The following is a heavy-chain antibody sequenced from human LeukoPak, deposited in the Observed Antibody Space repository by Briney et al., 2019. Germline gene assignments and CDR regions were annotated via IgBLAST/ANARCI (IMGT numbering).Heavy chain of an antibody. CDR1: GFTFSSYA. J-gene: IGHJ4*02. Sequence: GGSLRLSCAASGFTFSSYAMSWVRQAPGKGLEWVSAISGRGGSTYYADSVKGRFTISRDNSKNTLYLQMNSLRAEDTAVYYCAKGYVWGSYRYPNFDYWGQGTLVTVSS. CDR2: ISGRGGST. CDR3: AKGYVWGSYRYPNFDY. D-gene: IGHD3-16*02. V-gene: IGHV3-23*01.